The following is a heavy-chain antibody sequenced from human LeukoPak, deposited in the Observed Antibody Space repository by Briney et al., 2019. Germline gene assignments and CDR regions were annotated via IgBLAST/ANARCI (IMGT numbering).Heavy chain of an antibody. Sequence: PGGSLRLSCAASGFTFRNYWMSWVRQAPGKGLEWVANIKLDGSDKYYVDSVKGRFTISRDNAKNSVYLQMNSLRAEDTAVYYCASVGQWLPDYWGQGTLVTVSS. CDR1: GFTFRNYW. D-gene: IGHD6-19*01. CDR3: ASVGQWLPDY. V-gene: IGHV3-7*01. CDR2: IKLDGSDK. J-gene: IGHJ4*02.